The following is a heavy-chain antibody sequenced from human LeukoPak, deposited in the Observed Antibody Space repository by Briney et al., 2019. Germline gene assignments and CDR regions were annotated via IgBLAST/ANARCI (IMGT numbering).Heavy chain of an antibody. CDR2: IIPIFGTA. CDR3: ARLSTLGYCSGGSCDNYYHYYGMDV. V-gene: IGHV1-69*13. CDR1: GGTFSSYA. J-gene: IGHJ6*04. Sequence: SVKVSCKASGGTFSSYAISWVRQAPGQGLEWMGGIIPIFGTANYAQKFQGRVTITADESTSTAYMELSSLRSEDTAGYYCARLSTLGYCSGGSCDNYYHYYGMDVWGKGTTVTVSS. D-gene: IGHD2-15*01.